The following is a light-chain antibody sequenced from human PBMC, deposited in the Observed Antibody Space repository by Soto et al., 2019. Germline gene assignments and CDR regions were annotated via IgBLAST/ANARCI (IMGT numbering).Light chain of an antibody. CDR1: SSSIGINS. J-gene: IGLJ2*01. Sequence: QSVLTQPPSASGTPGQRVTISCSGSSSSIGINSVNWYQQLPGTAPKLLIYSTDQRPSGVPDRFSGSKSGTSASLAISGLQSEDEADYYCAAWDASLNGPVFGGGTKLTVL. V-gene: IGLV1-44*01. CDR2: STD. CDR3: AAWDASLNGPV.